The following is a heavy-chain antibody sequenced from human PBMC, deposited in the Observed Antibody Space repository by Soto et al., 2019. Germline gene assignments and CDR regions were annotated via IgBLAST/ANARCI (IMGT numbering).Heavy chain of an antibody. J-gene: IGHJ4*02. CDR2: ISSNGGST. CDR3: ARETHPSGSYDY. Sequence: HPGGSLRLSCAASGFTFSSYAMHWVRQAPGKGLEYVSAISSNGGSTYYADSVKGRFTISRDNSKNTLYLQMGSLRAEDMAVYYCARETHPSGSYDYWGQGTLVTVSS. V-gene: IGHV3-64*02. CDR1: GFTFSSYA. D-gene: IGHD1-26*01.